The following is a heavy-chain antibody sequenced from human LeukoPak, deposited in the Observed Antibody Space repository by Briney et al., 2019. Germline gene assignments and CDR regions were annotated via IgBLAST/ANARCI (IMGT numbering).Heavy chain of an antibody. CDR2: INPNSGGT. CDR1: GYTFTGYY. J-gene: IGHJ2*01. D-gene: IGHD1-26*01. CDR3: ARSNLWEWELLSWYFDL. V-gene: IGHV1-2*02. Sequence: ASVTVSCKASGYTFTGYYMHWVRQAPGQGLEWMGWINPNSGGTNYAQKFQGRVTMTRDTSISTAYMELSRLRSDDTAVYYCARSNLWEWELLSWYFDLWGRGTLVTVSS.